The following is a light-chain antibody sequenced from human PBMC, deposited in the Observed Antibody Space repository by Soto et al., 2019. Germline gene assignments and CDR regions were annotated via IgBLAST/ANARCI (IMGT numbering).Light chain of an antibody. Sequence: QSALTQPASVSGSPGQSITISCTGTSSDVRGYNYVSWYQQHPGKAPKLMIYEVSNRPSGVSNRFSGSKSGNTASLTISGLQAEDEADYYCTSKTSSTYVVFGGGTQLTVL. CDR2: EVS. CDR3: TSKTSSTYVV. V-gene: IGLV2-14*01. CDR1: SSDVRGYNY. J-gene: IGLJ2*01.